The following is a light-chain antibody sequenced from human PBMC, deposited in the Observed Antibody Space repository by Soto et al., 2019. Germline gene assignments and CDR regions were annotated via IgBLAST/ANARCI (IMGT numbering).Light chain of an antibody. CDR3: ETWGSSTRV. Sequence: QLVLTQSSSASASLGSSVKLTCTLSSGHSSYIIAWHQQQPGKAPRYLMKLESSGSYNKGSGVPDRFSGSSSGADRYLTISNLQFEDEADYYCETWGSSTRVFGGGTKLTVL. CDR1: SGHSSYI. CDR2: LESSGSY. V-gene: IGLV4-60*02. J-gene: IGLJ3*02.